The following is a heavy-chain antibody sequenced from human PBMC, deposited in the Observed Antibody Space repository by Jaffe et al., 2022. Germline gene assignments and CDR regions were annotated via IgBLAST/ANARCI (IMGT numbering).Heavy chain of an antibody. CDR2: IYYSGST. J-gene: IGHJ4*02. CDR1: GGSISSYY. V-gene: IGHV4-59*01. Sequence: QVQLQESGPGLVKPSETLSLTCTVSGGSISSYYWSWIRQPPGKGLEWIGYIYYSGSTNYNPSLKSRVTISVDTSKNQFSLKLSSVTAADTAVYYCARDRGLYSGYDLDYWGQGTLVTVSS. D-gene: IGHD5-12*01. CDR3: ARDRGLYSGYDLDY.